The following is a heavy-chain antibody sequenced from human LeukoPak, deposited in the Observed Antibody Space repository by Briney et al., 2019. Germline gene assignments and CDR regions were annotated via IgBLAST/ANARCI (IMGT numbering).Heavy chain of an antibody. J-gene: IGHJ4*02. CDR3: ARQGSSSWTFDY. CDR2: IYYTGTT. D-gene: IGHD6-13*01. V-gene: IGHV4-59*08. CDR1: GGSISGTYY. Sequence: SETLSLTCTVSGGSISGTYYWSWIRQPPGKGLEWIGYIYYTGTTDSNPSLKSRVTISLDTSKNQFSLNLSSVTAADTAVYYCARQGSSSWTFDYWGQGTLVTVSS.